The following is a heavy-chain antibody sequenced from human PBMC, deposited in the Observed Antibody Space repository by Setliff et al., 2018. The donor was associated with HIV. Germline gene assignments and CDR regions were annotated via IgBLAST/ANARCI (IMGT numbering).Heavy chain of an antibody. CDR2: IYWNNNK. Sequence: TQTLTLTCTFSGLSLSTSGVGVGWIRQSPGKALEWLAFIYWNNNKHYSTSLKSRLTVTKDTSKNRVVFTMTNMDPVDTATYYCAYSGRQLRGPYFDFWGQGTPVTAPQ. CDR1: GLSLSTSGVG. D-gene: IGHD1-1*01. J-gene: IGHJ4*02. V-gene: IGHV2-5*01. CDR3: AYSGRQLRGPYFDF.